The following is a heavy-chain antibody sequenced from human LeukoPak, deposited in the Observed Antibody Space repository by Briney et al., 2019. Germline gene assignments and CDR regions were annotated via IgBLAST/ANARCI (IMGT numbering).Heavy chain of an antibody. D-gene: IGHD6-19*01. Sequence: ASVKVSCKASGYTFTSYGISWVRQAPGQGREWMGWISAKKGNTDYAQKLQGRVTMTTDTSTSTAYMELRSLRSDDTAVYYCARDMYSSGRVPFDYWGQGTLVTVSS. V-gene: IGHV1-18*01. J-gene: IGHJ4*02. CDR3: ARDMYSSGRVPFDY. CDR2: ISAKKGNT. CDR1: GYTFTSYG.